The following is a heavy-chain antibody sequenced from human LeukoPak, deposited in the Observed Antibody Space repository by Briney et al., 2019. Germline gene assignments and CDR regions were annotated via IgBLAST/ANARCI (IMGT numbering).Heavy chain of an antibody. Sequence: GGSLRLSCAASGFTFSNAWMNWVRQAPGKGLEWVGRIKSKTDGGTTDYAAPVKGRFIISRDDSKNTLYLQMNSLKTEDTAVYYCSTTYYYDSSEGYWGQGTLVTVSS. V-gene: IGHV3-15*07. CDR1: GFTFSNAW. CDR2: IKSKTDGGTT. J-gene: IGHJ4*02. D-gene: IGHD3-22*01. CDR3: STTYYYDSSEGY.